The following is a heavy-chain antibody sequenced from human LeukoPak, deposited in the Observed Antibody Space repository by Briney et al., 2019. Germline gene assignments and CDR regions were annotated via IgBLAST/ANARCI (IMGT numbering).Heavy chain of an antibody. Sequence: GGSLRLSCAASGFTFSSYWMNWVRQAPGKGLEWLSYISSSCSTIYYADSVKGRITISRDNAKNSLYLQMNSLRAEDTALYYCARVRGSYASDYWGQGTLVTVSS. CDR2: ISSSCSTI. D-gene: IGHD3-16*01. CDR3: ARVRGSYASDY. J-gene: IGHJ4*02. V-gene: IGHV3-48*01. CDR1: GFTFSSYW.